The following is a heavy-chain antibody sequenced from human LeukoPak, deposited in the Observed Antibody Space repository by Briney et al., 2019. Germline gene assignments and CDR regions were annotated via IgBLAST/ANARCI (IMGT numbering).Heavy chain of an antibody. CDR1: GGTFSSYA. V-gene: IGHV1-69*13. J-gene: IGHJ3*02. D-gene: IGHD3-3*01. CDR3: ARSTRTIFGVVTTNDDAFDI. Sequence: ASVKVSCKASGGTFSSYAISWVRQAPGQGLEWMGGIIPIFGTANYAQKFQGRVTITADESTSIAYMELSSLRSEDTAVYYCARSTRTIFGVVTTNDDAFDIWGQGTLVTVSS. CDR2: IIPIFGTA.